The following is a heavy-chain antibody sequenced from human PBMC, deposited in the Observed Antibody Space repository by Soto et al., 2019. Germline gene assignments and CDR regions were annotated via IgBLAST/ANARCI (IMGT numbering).Heavy chain of an antibody. V-gene: IGHV4-59*08. CDR3: AVYYFPDGDYVGINYFDY. CDR2: TYYSGST. CDR1: GGSISSYY. J-gene: IGHJ4*02. D-gene: IGHD4-17*01. Sequence: SETLSLTCTVSGGSISSYYWSWIRQPPGKGLEWIGYTYYSGSTNYNTSLKSRVTISVATSKNQFSLKLSSVTAADTAVYYCAVYYFPDGDYVGINYFDYWGKGTLVTVS.